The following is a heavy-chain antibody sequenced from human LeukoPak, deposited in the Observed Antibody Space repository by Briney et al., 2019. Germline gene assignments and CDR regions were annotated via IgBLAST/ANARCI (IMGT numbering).Heavy chain of an antibody. Sequence: SETLSLTCTVSGASISTNYWSWIRQPPGKGLEWIGNIYYTGSTSYNPSLKSRVTISVDTSRTQFSLKVTSLTAADTALYYCVGPGIAAAGWGQGTMVTVSS. D-gene: IGHD6-13*01. CDR1: GASISTNY. CDR2: IYYTGST. J-gene: IGHJ3*01. V-gene: IGHV4-59*01. CDR3: VGPGIAAAG.